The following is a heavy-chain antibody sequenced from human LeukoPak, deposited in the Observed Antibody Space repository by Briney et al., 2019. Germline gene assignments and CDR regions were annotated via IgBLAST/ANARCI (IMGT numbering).Heavy chain of an antibody. V-gene: IGHV3-21*01. CDR3: ARGDPRNGVYDSSGVNRFDY. J-gene: IGHJ4*02. D-gene: IGHD3-22*01. CDR2: ISSSSRYI. Sequence: PGGSLRLSCAASGFTFSSYSMNWVRQAPGKGLEWVSSISSSSRYIYYADSVKGRFTVSRDNAKNSLYLQMNSLRAEDTAVYYCARGDPRNGVYDSSGVNRFDYWGQGTLVTVSS. CDR1: GFTFSSYS.